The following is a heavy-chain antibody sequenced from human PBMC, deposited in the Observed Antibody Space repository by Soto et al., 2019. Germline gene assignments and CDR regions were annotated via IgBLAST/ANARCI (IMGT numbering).Heavy chain of an antibody. Sequence: EVQLVESGGGLVQPGGSLRLSCAVTGFTISSNYMNWVRQAPGKGLEWVSVMYAAGSTYYEDSVKGRFNISRDNSKNTVYLQMNSLRGEDTAVYYCARGSNSNNWKLFDYWGQRTQVTVSS. CDR3: ARGSNSNNWKLFDY. D-gene: IGHD1-1*01. CDR2: MYAAGST. V-gene: IGHV3-66*01. J-gene: IGHJ4*02. CDR1: GFTISSNY.